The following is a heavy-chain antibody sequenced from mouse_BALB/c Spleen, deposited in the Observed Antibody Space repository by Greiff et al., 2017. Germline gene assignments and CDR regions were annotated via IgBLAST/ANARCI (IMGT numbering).Heavy chain of an antibody. CDR3: ARKEYMDY. D-gene: IGHD5-1*01. J-gene: IGHJ4*01. CDR2: ISTYYGDA. CDR1: GYTFTDYA. Sequence: VQLQQSGAELVRPGVSVKISCKGSGYTFTDYAMHWVKQSHAKSLAWIGVISTYYGDASYNQKFKGKATMTVDKSSSTAYMELARLTSEDSAIYYCARKEYMDYWGQGTSVTVSS. V-gene: IGHV1S137*01.